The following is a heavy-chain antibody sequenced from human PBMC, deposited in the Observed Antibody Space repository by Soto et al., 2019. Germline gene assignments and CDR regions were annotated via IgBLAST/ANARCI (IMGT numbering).Heavy chain of an antibody. J-gene: IGHJ4*02. CDR1: GFSLSSYW. Sequence: EMQLVESGGGSVQPGGSLRLSCAASGFSLSSYWMHWVRQVPGKGLVWVSRIQSDGSSTNYADSVKGRFTISKDNAKNTLYLQMDGLRVEDTAVYYCAGAQAVAGTTFDFWGQGTLVTVSS. V-gene: IGHV3-74*01. D-gene: IGHD6-19*01. CDR2: IQSDGSST. CDR3: AGAQAVAGTTFDF.